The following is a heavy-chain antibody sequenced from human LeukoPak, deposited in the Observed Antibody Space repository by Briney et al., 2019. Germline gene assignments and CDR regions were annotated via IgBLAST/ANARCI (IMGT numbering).Heavy chain of an antibody. D-gene: IGHD2-21*02. CDR1: GFTFSSYW. J-gene: IGHJ5*02. CDR3: ARGAAVTRGWFDP. V-gene: IGHV3-74*01. Sequence: QAGRSLRLSCAASGFTFSSYWMHWVRQAPGKGLVWVSRINGDGSSIISADSVKGRFTISRDNAKNTLYLQMNSLRAEDTTVFYCARGAAVTRGWFDPWGQGTLVTVSS. CDR2: INGDGSSI.